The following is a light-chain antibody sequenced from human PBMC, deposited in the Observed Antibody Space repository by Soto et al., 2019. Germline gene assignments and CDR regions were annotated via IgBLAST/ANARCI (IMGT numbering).Light chain of an antibody. CDR2: DVS. Sequence: QSALTQPPSASGSPGQSVTTSCTGTSSDVGGYNYVSWYHQHPGKAPKLMIYDVSKRPSGVPDRFSGSKSGNTASLTVSGLQAEDEADYYCSSYAGSNNYVFGTGTKVTVL. CDR3: SSYAGSNNYV. V-gene: IGLV2-8*01. CDR1: SSDVGGYNY. J-gene: IGLJ1*01.